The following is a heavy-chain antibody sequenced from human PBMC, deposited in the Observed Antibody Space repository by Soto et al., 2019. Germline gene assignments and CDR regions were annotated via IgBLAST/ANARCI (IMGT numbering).Heavy chain of an antibody. D-gene: IGHD6-19*01. CDR1: GGTFSSYA. CDR2: IIPIFGTA. V-gene: IGHV1-69*01. CDR3: AREGSSGWPSMNNWFDP. Sequence: QVQLVQSGAEVKKPGSSVKVSCKASGGTFSSYAISWVRQAPGQGLEWMGGIIPIFGTANYAQKFQGRVTITADESTSTAYMELSSLRSEDTAVYYCAREGSSGWPSMNNWFDPWGQGTLVTVSS. J-gene: IGHJ5*02.